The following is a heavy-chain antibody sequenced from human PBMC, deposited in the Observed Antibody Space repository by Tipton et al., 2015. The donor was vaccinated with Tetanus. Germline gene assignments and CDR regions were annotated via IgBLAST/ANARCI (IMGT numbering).Heavy chain of an antibody. CDR3: VSGSPLDY. V-gene: IGHV3-21*01. CDR1: GFTFSGYA. J-gene: IGHJ4*02. D-gene: IGHD6-19*01. Sequence: SLRLSCATSGFTFSGYAMSWVRQAPGKGLEWISSISSTSTYIYYATSVKGRFTISRDNAKNSLFLQMNSLRAEDTAIYYCVSGSPLDYWGQGALVTVS. CDR2: ISSTSTYI.